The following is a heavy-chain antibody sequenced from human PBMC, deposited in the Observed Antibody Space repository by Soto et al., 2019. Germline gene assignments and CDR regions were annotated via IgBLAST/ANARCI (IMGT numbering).Heavy chain of an antibody. V-gene: IGHV3-30-3*01. CDR2: ISKGGSNL. J-gene: IGHJ4*02. Sequence: XGSLRLSCAASGCTLSCYSIHWVRQAPGKGLEWVTVISKGGSNLYFADSVKGRFTISRDNSKNTLYLQMNSLRSEDTAVYYCAREVEYTSAFGISSSFDYWGQGPLVTVSS. D-gene: IGHD6-19*01. CDR1: GCTLSCYS. CDR3: AREVEYTSAFGISSSFDY.